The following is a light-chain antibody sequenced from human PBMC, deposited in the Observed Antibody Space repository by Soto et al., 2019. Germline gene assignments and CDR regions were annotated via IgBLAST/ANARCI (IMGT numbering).Light chain of an antibody. V-gene: IGKV1-39*01. J-gene: IGKJ1*01. CDR1: QSISSY. Sequence: DIQMTQSPSSLSASVGDRVTITCRASQSISSYLNWYQQKPGKAPKLLIYAASSLQSGVPSRFSGSGSGTEFSLTISNLQPDDCVTYYCQQYENYWTFGQGTKVDIK. CDR2: AAS. CDR3: QQYENYWT.